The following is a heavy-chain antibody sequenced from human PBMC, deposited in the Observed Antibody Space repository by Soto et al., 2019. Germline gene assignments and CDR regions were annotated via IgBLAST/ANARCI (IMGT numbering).Heavy chain of an antibody. CDR1: GGTFSSYA. Sequence: SVKVSCKASGGTFSSYAISWVRQAPGQGLEWMGGIIPIFGTANYAQKFQGRVTITADKSTSTAYMELSSLRSEDTAVYYCARDFTGYYDSSGYFWFDPWGQGTLVTV. J-gene: IGHJ5*02. V-gene: IGHV1-69*06. CDR3: ARDFTGYYDSSGYFWFDP. D-gene: IGHD3-22*01. CDR2: IIPIFGTA.